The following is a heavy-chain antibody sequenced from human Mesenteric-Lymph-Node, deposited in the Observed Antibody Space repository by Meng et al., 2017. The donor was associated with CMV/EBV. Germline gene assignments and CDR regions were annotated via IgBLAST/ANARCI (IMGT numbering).Heavy chain of an antibody. Sequence: GESLKISCTASGFTFSNYRMHWVRQAPGKGLEWVSSISSSSSHIYHADSVKGRFTISRDNAKNSLYLQMNSLRGEDTAVYYCARDQEYSSSDFDYWGEGTLVTVSS. CDR1: GFTFSNYR. J-gene: IGHJ4*02. CDR2: ISSSSSHI. V-gene: IGHV3-21*01. D-gene: IGHD6-6*01. CDR3: ARDQEYSSSDFDY.